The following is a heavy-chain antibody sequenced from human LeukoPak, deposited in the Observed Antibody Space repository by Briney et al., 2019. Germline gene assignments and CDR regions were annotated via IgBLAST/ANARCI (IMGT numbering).Heavy chain of an antibody. Sequence: PGGSLRLSCAASGFTFSSYSMNWVRQAPGKGLEWVSYISSSSSTIYYADSVKGRFTISRDNSKNTLYLQMNSLRAEDTAVYYCAKCTSVKMYSSGDYWGQGTLVTVSS. CDR2: ISSSSSTI. CDR3: AKCTSVKMYSSGDY. J-gene: IGHJ4*02. CDR1: GFTFSSYS. V-gene: IGHV3-48*01. D-gene: IGHD6-19*01.